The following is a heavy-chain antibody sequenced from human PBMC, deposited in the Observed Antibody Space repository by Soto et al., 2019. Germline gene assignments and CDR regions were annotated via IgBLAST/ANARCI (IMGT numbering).Heavy chain of an antibody. CDR3: ASGEFEGRVSSPGGSYYYYGMDV. J-gene: IGHJ6*02. V-gene: IGHV1-69*01. D-gene: IGHD2-15*01. CDR2: IIPIFGTA. CDR1: GGTFSSYA. Sequence: QVQLVQSGAEVKKPGSSVKVSCKASGGTFSSYAISWVRQAPGQGLEWMGGIIPIFGTANYAQKFQGRVTITADESTGTAYMELSILRSEDTAVYYCASGEFEGRVSSPGGSYYYYGMDVWGQGTTVTVSS.